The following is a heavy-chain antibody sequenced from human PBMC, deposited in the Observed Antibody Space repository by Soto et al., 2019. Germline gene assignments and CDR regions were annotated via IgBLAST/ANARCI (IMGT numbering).Heavy chain of an antibody. D-gene: IGHD6-19*01. CDR1: GGTFSSYA. J-gene: IGHJ6*02. CDR3: ASGVAVAGIDYYYYGMDV. V-gene: IGHV1-69*12. Sequence: QVQLVQSGAEVKKPGSSVKVSCKASGGTFSSYAISWVRQAPGQGLEWMGGIIPIFGTANYAQKFRGRVTITADESTSTAYMELSSLRSEDTAVYYCASGVAVAGIDYYYYGMDVWGQGTTVTVSS. CDR2: IIPIFGTA.